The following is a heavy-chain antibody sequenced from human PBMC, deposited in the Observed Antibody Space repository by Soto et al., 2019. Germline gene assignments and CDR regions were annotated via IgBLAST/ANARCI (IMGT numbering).Heavy chain of an antibody. V-gene: IGHV4-59*01. CDR3: AREMTQLYDYDSSGYNWFDP. Sequence: SETLSLTCTVSGGSISSYYWSWIRQPPGKGLEWIGYIYYSGSTNYNPSLKSRVTISVDTSKNQFSLKLSSVTAADTAVYYCAREMTQLYDYDSSGYNWFDPWGQGTLVTVSS. D-gene: IGHD3-22*01. J-gene: IGHJ5*02. CDR2: IYYSGST. CDR1: GGSISSYY.